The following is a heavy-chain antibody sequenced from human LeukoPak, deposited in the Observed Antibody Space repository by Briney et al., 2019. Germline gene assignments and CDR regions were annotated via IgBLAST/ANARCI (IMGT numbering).Heavy chain of an antibody. CDR2: IYYSGST. D-gene: IGHD5-12*01. CDR3: ARHGGYSGYDDAFDI. J-gene: IGHJ3*02. V-gene: IGHV4-59*08. CDR1: GGSISSYY. Sequence: SETLSLTCTVSGGSISSYYWSWIRQPPGKGLEWIGYIYYSGSTNYNPSLKSRVTISVGTSKNQFSLKLSSVTAADTAVYYCARHGGYSGYDDAFDIWGQGTMVTVSS.